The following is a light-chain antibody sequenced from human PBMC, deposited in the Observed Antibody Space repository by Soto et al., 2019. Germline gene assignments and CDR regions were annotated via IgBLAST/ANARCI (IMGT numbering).Light chain of an antibody. CDR3: HQYYSTPRT. CDR2: WAS. CDR1: QSVLYSSNNKNY. V-gene: IGKV4-1*01. Sequence: DIVMTQSPDSLAVSLGERATINCKSSQSVLYSSNNKNYLAWYQQKPGQPPKLLIYWASTRESRVPARFSGSGSGTDLTPTISSLRAEDVPVYYCHQYYSTPRTFGQGTKVEIK. J-gene: IGKJ1*01.